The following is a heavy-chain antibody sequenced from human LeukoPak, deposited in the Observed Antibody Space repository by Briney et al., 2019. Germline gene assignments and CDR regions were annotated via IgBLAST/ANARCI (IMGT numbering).Heavy chain of an antibody. Sequence: ASVKVSCKASGYTFTSYYINWVRQATGQGLGWMGWMNPNSGNTGYAQKFQGRVTMTRNTSVSTAYMELSSLRSEDTAVYYCARLYDYSNYSYDQNWFDPWGQGTLVTVSS. J-gene: IGHJ5*02. V-gene: IGHV1-8*01. D-gene: IGHD4-11*01. CDR3: ARLYDYSNYSYDQNWFDP. CDR1: GYTFTSYY. CDR2: MNPNSGNT.